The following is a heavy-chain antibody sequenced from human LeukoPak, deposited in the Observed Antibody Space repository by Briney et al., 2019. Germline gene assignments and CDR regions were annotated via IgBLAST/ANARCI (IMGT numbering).Heavy chain of an antibody. Sequence: ASVKVSCRASGYTFTGYFMHWVRQAPGQGLEWMGCINPNSGGTNYAQKFQGRVTMTRDTSISTAYMELSRLRSDDTAVYYCARDSTGDKDWFDPWGQGTLVTVSS. CDR1: GYTFTGYF. J-gene: IGHJ5*02. CDR2: INPNSGGT. V-gene: IGHV1-2*02. CDR3: ARDSTGDKDWFDP. D-gene: IGHD7-27*01.